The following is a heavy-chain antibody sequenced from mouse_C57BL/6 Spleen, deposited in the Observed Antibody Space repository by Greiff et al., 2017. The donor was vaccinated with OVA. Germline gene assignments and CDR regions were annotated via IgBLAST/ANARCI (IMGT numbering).Heavy chain of an antibody. CDR1: ASEVFPLAY. J-gene: IGHJ1*03. CDR3: ARQGYYGSSPYWYFDV. D-gene: IGHD1-1*01. CDR2: ILPSIGRT. Sequence: VQLQQSGSELRSPGSSVKLSCKDFASEVFPLAYMSWVRQKPGHGFEWIGGILPSIGRTIYGEKFEDKATLDADTLSNTAYLELNSLTSEDSAIYYCARQGYYGSSPYWYFDVWGTGTTVTVSS. V-gene: IGHV15-2*01.